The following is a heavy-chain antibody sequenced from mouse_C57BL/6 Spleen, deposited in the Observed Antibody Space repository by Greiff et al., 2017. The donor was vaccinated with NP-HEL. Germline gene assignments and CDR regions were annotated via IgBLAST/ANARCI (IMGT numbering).Heavy chain of an antibody. J-gene: IGHJ2*01. CDR3: ARHGANWAFFDY. Sequence: DVTLVESGGGLVKPGGSLKLSWAASGFTCSSYTMSWVRQTPEKRLEWVATISGGGGSTYYPDSVQGRFTISRDNAKNTLYLQMSSLRSEDTALYYCARHGANWAFFDYWGQGTTLTVSS. V-gene: IGHV5-9*01. CDR2: ISGGGGST. CDR1: GFTCSSYT. D-gene: IGHD4-1*01.